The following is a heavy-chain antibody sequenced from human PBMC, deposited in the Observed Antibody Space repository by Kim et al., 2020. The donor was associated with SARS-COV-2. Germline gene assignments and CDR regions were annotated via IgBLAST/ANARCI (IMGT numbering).Heavy chain of an antibody. J-gene: IGHJ1*01. CDR2: IWFDGNQK. CDR3: ARDDDTSSHYSLMAH. V-gene: IGHV3-33*01. CDR1: GFTLSSYG. D-gene: IGHD3-22*01. Sequence: GGSLRLSCAVSGFTLSSYGIHWVRQAPGKGLEWVTVIWFDGNQKYYVDSVKGRFTVSRDISKSTVYLQMDRLRAEDTAVYYCARDDDTSSHYSLMAHWGQGTPVTVSS.